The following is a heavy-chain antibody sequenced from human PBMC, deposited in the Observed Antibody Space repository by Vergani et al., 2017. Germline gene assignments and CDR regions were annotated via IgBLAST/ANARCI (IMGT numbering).Heavy chain of an antibody. CDR3: AKVGRSEVAGTFGAFDI. D-gene: IGHD6-19*01. J-gene: IGHJ3*02. Sequence: EVHLVESGGGLVKPGGSLRLSCAASGFSFSSSTMNWVRQVPGKGLEWISSISGSGTYMYYADSVKGRFTISRDNAENTLFLHMNSLRPEDTAVYYCAKVGRSEVAGTFGAFDIWGQGTMVTVSS. CDR2: ISGSGTYM. V-gene: IGHV3-21*04. CDR1: GFSFSSST.